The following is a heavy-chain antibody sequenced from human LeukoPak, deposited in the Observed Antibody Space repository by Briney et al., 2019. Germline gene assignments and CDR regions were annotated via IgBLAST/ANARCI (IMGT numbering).Heavy chain of an antibody. CDR3: ARRGSDDYGDYGLDY. V-gene: IGHV4-59*08. D-gene: IGHD4-17*01. CDR1: GGSISSYY. CDR2: IFYRGST. Sequence: PSGTLSVTCTVSGGSISSYYWSWIRQPPGKGLEWIGYIFYRGSTNYNPSLKSRVTISIDTSKNQFSLKLSSVTAADTAVYYCARRGSDDYGDYGLDYSGQGTLVTVSS. J-gene: IGHJ4*02.